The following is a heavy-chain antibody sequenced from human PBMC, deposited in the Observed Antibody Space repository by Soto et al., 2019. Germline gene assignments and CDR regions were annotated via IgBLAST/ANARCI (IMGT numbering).Heavy chain of an antibody. CDR2: IIPLFGTA. CDR1: GVTFSSET. V-gene: IGHV1-69*13. CDR3: ATELGENPASPFDA. Sequence: GASVKVSCKXSGVTFSSETLGWVRQAPGQGLEWVGGIIPLFGTASYAQKFQGRVTITADESTSTVYMELSSLRSDDTAVYFCATELGENPASPFDAWGQGTLVTVSS. D-gene: IGHD3-10*01. J-gene: IGHJ4*02.